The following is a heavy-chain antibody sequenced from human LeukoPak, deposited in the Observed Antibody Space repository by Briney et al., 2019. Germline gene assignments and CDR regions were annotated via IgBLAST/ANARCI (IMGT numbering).Heavy chain of an antibody. V-gene: IGHV3-9*01. Sequence: GESLRLSCAASGFTFGDYAMPWVRQAPGKGLEWVAGISWNSSSIGYADSMKGRVTTHSHNAKNSVYLQMNSLRAEDTALYDCAKDMGGTEASFDYWGQGTLVTVSS. CDR3: AKDMGGTEASFDY. D-gene: IGHD3-16*01. CDR2: ISWNSSSI. CDR1: GFTFGDYA. J-gene: IGHJ4*02.